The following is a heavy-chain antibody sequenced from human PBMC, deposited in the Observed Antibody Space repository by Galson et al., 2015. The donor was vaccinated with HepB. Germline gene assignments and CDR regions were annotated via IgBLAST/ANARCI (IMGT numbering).Heavy chain of an antibody. D-gene: IGHD6-13*01. J-gene: IGHJ4*02. CDR3: ARAGYSSSSAHFDY. CDR1: GDSVSSHSAA. CDR2: TYYRSKWYN. V-gene: IGHV6-1*01. Sequence: CAISGDSVSSHSAAWNWIRQSPSRGLEWLGRTYYRSKWYNDYAVSVKSRITINPDTSKNQFSLQLNSVTPEDTAVYYCARAGYSSSSAHFDYWGQGTLVTVSS.